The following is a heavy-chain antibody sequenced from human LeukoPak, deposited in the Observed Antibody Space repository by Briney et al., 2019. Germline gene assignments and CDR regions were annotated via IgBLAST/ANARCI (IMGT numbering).Heavy chain of an antibody. CDR1: GFTFDDYG. CDR2: INWNGGST. CDR3: ARVLRYCSGGNCYSGGLGYMDV. Sequence: GGSLRLSCAASGFTFDDYGMSWVRQAPGKGLEWVSGINWNGGSTGYADSVKGRFTISRDNAKSSLFLQMNSLRAEDTAVYYCARVLRYCSGGNCYSGGLGYMDVWGKGTTVTISS. J-gene: IGHJ6*03. V-gene: IGHV3-20*04. D-gene: IGHD2-15*01.